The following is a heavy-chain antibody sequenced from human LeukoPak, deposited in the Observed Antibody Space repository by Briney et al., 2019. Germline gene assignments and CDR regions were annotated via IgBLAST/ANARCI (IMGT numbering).Heavy chain of an antibody. CDR1: DDSISSFY. Sequence: PSETLSLTCSVSDDSISSFYWSWIRQPPGKGLEWIGFAYYNGDTKQNPSLKGRATLSVDTSKSQFSLKLTSVTAADTAVYYCAGLKSGPAFDYWGEGTLVTVSS. CDR3: AGLKSGPAFDY. V-gene: IGHV4-59*01. J-gene: IGHJ4*02. CDR2: AYYNGDT.